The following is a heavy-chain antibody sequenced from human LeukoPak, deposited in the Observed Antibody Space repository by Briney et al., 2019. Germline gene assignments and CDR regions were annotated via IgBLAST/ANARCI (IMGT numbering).Heavy chain of an antibody. CDR3: ARESSGKAATDKIDF. CDR1: GFTFSSYS. CDR2: FTSRSGTI. D-gene: IGHD1-1*01. J-gene: IGHJ4*02. Sequence: NPGGSLRLSCVASGFTFSSYSMNWVRQAPGKGLEWVSSFTSRSGTIYYADSVKGRFTISRDNAKNSLFLQMSSLRVEDTAVYYCARESSGKAATDKIDFWGQGTLVTVSS. V-gene: IGHV3-21*01.